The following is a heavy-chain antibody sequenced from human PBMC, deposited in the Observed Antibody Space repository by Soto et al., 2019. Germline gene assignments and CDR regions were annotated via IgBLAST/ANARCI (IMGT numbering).Heavy chain of an antibody. D-gene: IGHD4-17*01. CDR2: IIPFSGST. Sequence: QVQLVQSGAEVKKPGSPVKVSCKVSGGTFSRYVVSWVRQAPGQGLEWMGGIIPFSGSTHYTQKFQGRVTLTADISTSTAYMELSSVTSEATAVYYCARAGTVTDFYHYYYGMDIWGQGTTVTVTS. J-gene: IGHJ6*01. CDR1: GGTFSRYV. V-gene: IGHV1-69*06. CDR3: ARAGTVTDFYHYYYGMDI.